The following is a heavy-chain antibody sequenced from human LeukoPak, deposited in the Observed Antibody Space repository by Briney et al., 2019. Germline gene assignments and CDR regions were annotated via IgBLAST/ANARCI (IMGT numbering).Heavy chain of an antibody. Sequence: TSVKVSCKASGFIFTSSAVQWVRQARGQRLEWIGWIVVGSGNTNYAQKFQERVTITRDMSTSTAYMELSSLRSEDTAVYYCAADPLYSYGLGYWGQGTLVTVSS. CDR3: AADPLYSYGLGY. CDR1: GFIFTSSA. V-gene: IGHV1-58*01. D-gene: IGHD5-18*01. J-gene: IGHJ4*02. CDR2: IVVGSGNT.